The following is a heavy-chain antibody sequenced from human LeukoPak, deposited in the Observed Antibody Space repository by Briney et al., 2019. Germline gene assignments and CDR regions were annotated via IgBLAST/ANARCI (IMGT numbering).Heavy chain of an antibody. V-gene: IGHV4-34*01. Sequence: SETLSLTCAVYGGSFSGYYWSWIRQPPGKGLEWIGEINHSGSTNYNPSLKSRVTISVDTSKNRFFLKLSSVTAADTAVYYCARGECSSTSCYYYYMDVWGKGTTVTVSS. J-gene: IGHJ6*03. CDR1: GGSFSGYY. D-gene: IGHD2-2*01. CDR3: ARGECSSTSCYYYYMDV. CDR2: INHSGST.